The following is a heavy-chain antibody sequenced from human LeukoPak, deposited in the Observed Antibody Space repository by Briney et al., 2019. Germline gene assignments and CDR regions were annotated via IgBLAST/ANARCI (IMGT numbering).Heavy chain of an antibody. Sequence: SETLSLTCTVSGGSISSGGYYWSWIRQHPGKGLEWIGYIYYSGSTYYNPSLKSRVTISVDTSKNQFSLKLSSVTAADTAVYYCARVTPYYYDSNGSLGAFDIWGQGTMVTVSS. V-gene: IGHV4-31*03. CDR3: ARVTPYYYDSNGSLGAFDI. D-gene: IGHD3-22*01. CDR1: GGSISSGGYY. CDR2: IYYSGST. J-gene: IGHJ3*02.